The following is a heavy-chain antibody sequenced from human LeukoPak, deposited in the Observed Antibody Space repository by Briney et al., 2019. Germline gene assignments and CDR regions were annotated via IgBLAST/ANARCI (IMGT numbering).Heavy chain of an antibody. CDR2: IYWDDDK. V-gene: IGHV2-5*02. J-gene: IGHJ5*02. Sequence: ESGPTLVKPTQTLTLTCTFSGFSLNSSGVGVGWIRQPPGKALEWLGIIYWDDDKRYSPSLKSRLTITKDTSKNQVVLTMTNMDPVDTATYYCAHRRKRVGAPQGEFDPWGQGTLVTVSS. D-gene: IGHD1-26*01. CDR1: GFSLNSSGVG. CDR3: AHRRKRVGAPQGEFDP.